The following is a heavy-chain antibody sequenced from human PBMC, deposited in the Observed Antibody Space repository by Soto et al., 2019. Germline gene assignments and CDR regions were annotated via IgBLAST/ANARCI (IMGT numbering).Heavy chain of an antibody. CDR2: INPSGGST. J-gene: IGHJ6*02. CDR1: GYTFTSYY. D-gene: IGHD1-26*01. V-gene: IGHV1-46*01. CDR3: ARVLSGSYHYYYYGMDV. Sequence: ASVKVSCKASGYTFTSYYMHWVRQAPGQGLEWMGIINPSGGSTSYAQKFQGRVTTTRDTSTSTVYMELSSLRSEDTAVYYCARVLSGSYHYYYYGMDVWGQGTTVTVSS.